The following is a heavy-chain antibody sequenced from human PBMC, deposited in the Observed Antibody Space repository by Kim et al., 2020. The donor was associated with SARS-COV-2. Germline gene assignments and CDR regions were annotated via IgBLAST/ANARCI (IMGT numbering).Heavy chain of an antibody. D-gene: IGHD2-15*01. CDR2: FDPEDGET. J-gene: IGHJ4*02. CDR3: ATRIQSEGWYQYYFDY. Sequence: ASVKVSCKVSGYTLTELSMHWVRQAPGKGLEWMGGFDPEDGETIYAQKFQGRVTMTEDTSTDTAYMELSSLRSEDTAVYYCATRIQSEGWYQYYFDYWGQGTLVTVSS. CDR1: GYTLTELS. V-gene: IGHV1-24*01.